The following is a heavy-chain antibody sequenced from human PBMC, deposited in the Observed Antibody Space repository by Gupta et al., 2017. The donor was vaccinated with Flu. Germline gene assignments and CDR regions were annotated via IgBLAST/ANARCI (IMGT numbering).Heavy chain of an antibody. Sequence: QVQLVESGGGVVQPGRSLRLSCAASGFTFSSYGMHWVRQAPGKGLEWVAVIWYDGSNKYYADSGKGRFTISRDNSKNTLYLQMNSLRAEDTAVYYCARDRGCSGGSCYYYYYGMDVWGQGTTVTVSS. CDR3: ARDRGCSGGSCYYYYYGMDV. J-gene: IGHJ6*02. CDR1: GFTFSSYG. CDR2: IWYDGSNK. V-gene: IGHV3-33*01. D-gene: IGHD2-15*01.